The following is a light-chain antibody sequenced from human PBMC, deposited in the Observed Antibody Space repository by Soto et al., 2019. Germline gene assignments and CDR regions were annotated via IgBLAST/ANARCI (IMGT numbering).Light chain of an antibody. J-gene: IGKJ3*01. Sequence: EIVMTQSPATLSVSPGERATLSCRASQSVSSNLAWYQQKPGQAPRLLIYGASTRATGIPARFSGSGSGTAFTLSISSLQSEDFAVYYCHQYNNWPLTFGPGTKVDI. V-gene: IGKV3-15*01. CDR2: GAS. CDR3: HQYNNWPLT. CDR1: QSVSSN.